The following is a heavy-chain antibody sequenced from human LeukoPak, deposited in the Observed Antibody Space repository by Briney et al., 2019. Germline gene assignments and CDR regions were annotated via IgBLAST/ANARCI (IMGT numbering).Heavy chain of an antibody. Sequence: SETLSLTCTVSGGSISSYYWSWIRQPAGKGLEWIGRIYSTGSTNYNPSLKSRVTMSVDTSKSQFSLRLRSVTAADTAVYYCARQIASAGTAGFDFWGQGALVTVSS. CDR3: ARQIASAGTAGFDF. J-gene: IGHJ4*02. CDR1: GGSISSYY. V-gene: IGHV4-4*07. D-gene: IGHD6-13*01. CDR2: IYSTGST.